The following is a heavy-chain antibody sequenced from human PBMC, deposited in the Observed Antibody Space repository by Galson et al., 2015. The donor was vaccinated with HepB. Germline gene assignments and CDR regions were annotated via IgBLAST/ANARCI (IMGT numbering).Heavy chain of an antibody. J-gene: IGHJ4*02. CDR2: IWYDGSNK. Sequence: SLRLSCAASGFTFSSYGMHWVRQAPGKGLEWVAVIWYDGSNKYYADSVKGRFTISRDNSKNTLYLQMNSLRAEDTAVYYCARAGGVQGVIPHLDYWGQGTLVTVSS. CDR1: GFTFSSYG. CDR3: ARAGGVQGVIPHLDY. V-gene: IGHV3-33*01. D-gene: IGHD3-10*01.